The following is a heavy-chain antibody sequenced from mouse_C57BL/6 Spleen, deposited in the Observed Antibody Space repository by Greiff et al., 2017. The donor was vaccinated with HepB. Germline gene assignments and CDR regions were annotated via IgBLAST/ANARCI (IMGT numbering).Heavy chain of an antibody. D-gene: IGHD2-1*01. CDR2: ILPGSGST. J-gene: IGHJ3*01. CDR3: AREGGNYEDWFAY. V-gene: IGHV1-9*01. Sequence: QVQLQQSGAELMKPGASVKLSCKATGCTFTGYWIEWVKQRPGHGLEWIGEILPGSGSTNYNEKFKGKATFTADTSSNTAYMQLSSLTTEDSAIYYCAREGGNYEDWFAYWGQGTLVTVSA. CDR1: GCTFTGYW.